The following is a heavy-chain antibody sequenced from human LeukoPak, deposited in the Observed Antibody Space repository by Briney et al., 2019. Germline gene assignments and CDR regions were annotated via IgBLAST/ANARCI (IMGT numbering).Heavy chain of an antibody. J-gene: IGHJ3*02. CDR3: ARDRRGGYDSSGYYYENDAFDI. D-gene: IGHD3-22*01. CDR1: GYTFTSYG. V-gene: IGHV1-18*01. Sequence: GASVKVSCKASGYTFTSYGINWVRQAPGQGLEWMGWIRTYNGNTNYAQKLQGRVTMTTDTSTRTAYMELRSLRSDDTAVYYCARDRRGGYDSSGYYYENDAFDIWGQGTMVTVSS. CDR2: IRTYNGNT.